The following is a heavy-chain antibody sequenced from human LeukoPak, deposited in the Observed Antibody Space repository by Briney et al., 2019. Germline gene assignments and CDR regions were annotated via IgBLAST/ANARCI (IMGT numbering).Heavy chain of an antibody. CDR2: INPNSGGT. CDR3: ARDSREVGATSYGRFDP. D-gene: IGHD1-26*01. J-gene: IGHJ5*02. CDR1: GYTFTGYY. V-gene: IGHV1-2*02. Sequence: ASVKVSCKASGYTFTGYYMHWVRQAPGQVLEWMGWINPNSGGTNYAQKFQGRVTMTRDTSISTAYMELSRLRSDDTAVYYCARDSREVGATSYGRFDPWGQGTLVTVSS.